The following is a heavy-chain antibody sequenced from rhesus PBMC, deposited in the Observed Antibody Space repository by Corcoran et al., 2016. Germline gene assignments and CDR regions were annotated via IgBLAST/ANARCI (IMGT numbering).Heavy chain of an antibody. D-gene: IGHD5-42*01. CDR3: ARERDTVGTVSYFDY. V-gene: IGHV4-76*01. Sequence: QVQLQESGPGVVKPSETLSLTCAVSGGSISSGYDWSWIRQPPGKGLEWIGYIYGSSGSTNSNPSLKNRCTISRDTSQNQFALKLSSVTAADMAVYYCARERDTVGTVSYFDYWGQGVLVTVSS. CDR2: IYGSSGST. J-gene: IGHJ4*01. CDR1: GGSISSGYD.